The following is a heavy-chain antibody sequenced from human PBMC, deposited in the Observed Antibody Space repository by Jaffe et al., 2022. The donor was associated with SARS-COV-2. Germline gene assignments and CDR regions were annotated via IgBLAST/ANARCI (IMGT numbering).Heavy chain of an antibody. V-gene: IGHV4-61*01. D-gene: IGHD4-17*01. Sequence: QVQLQESGPGLVKSSETLSLTCTVSSASSVNSGPYYWNWIRQPPGKGLEWIGNINYVGSTNYNPSLKGRVTISVDTSKNQFSLRLTSVTAADTAVYYCAKVGSHDFGDHGLENWFDPWGQGSLVIVSS. CDR3: AKVGSHDFGDHGLENWFDP. CDR1: SASSVNSGPYY. J-gene: IGHJ5*02. CDR2: INYVGST.